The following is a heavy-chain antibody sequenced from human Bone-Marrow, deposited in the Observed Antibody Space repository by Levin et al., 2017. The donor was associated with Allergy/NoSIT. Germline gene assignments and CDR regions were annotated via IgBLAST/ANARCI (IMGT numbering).Heavy chain of an antibody. CDR1: GFTFSSYG. CDR3: AREGRGFYYYYMDG. V-gene: IGHV3-33*01. Sequence: SCAASGFTFSSYGMHWVRQAPGKGLEWVAVIWYDGSNKYYADSVKGRFTISRDNSKNTLYLQMNSLRAEDTAVYYCAREGRGFYYYYMDGWGKGTTVTVSS. J-gene: IGHJ6*03. CDR2: IWYDGSNK. D-gene: IGHD3-10*01.